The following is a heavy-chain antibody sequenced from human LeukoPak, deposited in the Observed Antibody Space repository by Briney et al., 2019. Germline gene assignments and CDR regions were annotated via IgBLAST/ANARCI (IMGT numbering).Heavy chain of an antibody. J-gene: IGHJ3*02. D-gene: IGHD3-10*01. Sequence: GGSLRLSCAASGFTFSGSAMHWVRQASGKGLEWVGRIRSKANSYATAYAASVKGRFTISRDDSKNTAYLQMNSLKTEDTAVYYCTRRTEQLSSITMVRDQLDAFDIWGQGTMVTVSS. V-gene: IGHV3-73*01. CDR2: IRSKANSYAT. CDR1: GFTFSGSA. CDR3: TRRTEQLSSITMVRDQLDAFDI.